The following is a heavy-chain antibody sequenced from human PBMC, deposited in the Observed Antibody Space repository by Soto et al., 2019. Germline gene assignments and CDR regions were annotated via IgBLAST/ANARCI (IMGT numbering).Heavy chain of an antibody. CDR3: ARHGSEEEHDYGDYAPDY. J-gene: IGHJ4*02. CDR1: GYSFTSYW. CDR2: IYPGDSDT. D-gene: IGHD4-17*01. Sequence: EVQLVQSGAEVKKPGESLKISCKGSGYSFTSYWIGWVRQMPGKGLEWMGIIYPGDSDTRYSPSFQGQVTISADKSISTAYLQWSSLKASDTAMYYCARHGSEEEHDYGDYAPDYWGQGTLVTVSS. V-gene: IGHV5-51*01.